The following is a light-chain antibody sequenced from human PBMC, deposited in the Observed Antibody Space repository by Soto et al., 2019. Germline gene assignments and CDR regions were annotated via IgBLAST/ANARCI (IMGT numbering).Light chain of an antibody. V-gene: IGKV3-20*01. Sequence: ELVLTQSPGTLSLSPGERATLSCRASQSVSSSFLAWYQQKPGQAPRLLIYGASSRTTGIPDRFSGSGSGTDFTLTISRLEPEDFAVYYCQQYGSSPPTFGQGTNVEIK. CDR1: QSVSSSF. CDR2: GAS. CDR3: QQYGSSPPT. J-gene: IGKJ1*01.